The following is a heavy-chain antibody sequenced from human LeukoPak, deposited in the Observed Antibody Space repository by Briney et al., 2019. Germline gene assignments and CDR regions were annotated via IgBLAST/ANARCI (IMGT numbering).Heavy chain of an antibody. Sequence: SETLSLTCVVYGGTFSGYYWSWIRQPPGKGLEWIGDVNYSGSTNYNPSLESRVTISADTSKSQFSLKLSSVTAADTSVYYCARGRAGTRDFDYWGHGTLVRVSS. CDR3: ARGRAGTRDFDY. J-gene: IGHJ4*01. CDR1: GGTFSGYY. CDR2: VNYSGST. V-gene: IGHV4-34*01. D-gene: IGHD1-1*01.